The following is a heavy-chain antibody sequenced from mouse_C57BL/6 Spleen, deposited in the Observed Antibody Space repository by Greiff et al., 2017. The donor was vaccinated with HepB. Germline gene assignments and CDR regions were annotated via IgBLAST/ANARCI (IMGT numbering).Heavy chain of an antibody. V-gene: IGHV1-82*01. J-gene: IGHJ4*01. CDR3: ARGGPTTVVATRAMDY. D-gene: IGHD1-1*01. Sequence: VQLQQSGPELVKPGASVKISCKASGYAFSSSWMNWVKQRPGKRLEWIGRIYPGDGDTNYNGKFKGKATLTADKSSSTAYMQLSSLTSEDSAVYFCARGGPTTVVATRAMDYWGQGTSVTVSS. CDR2: IYPGDGDT. CDR1: GYAFSSSW.